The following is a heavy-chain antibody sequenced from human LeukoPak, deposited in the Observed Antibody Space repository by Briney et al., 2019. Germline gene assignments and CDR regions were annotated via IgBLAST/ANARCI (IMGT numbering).Heavy chain of an antibody. CDR3: ARGSSVVTVGDLFDY. J-gene: IGHJ4*02. D-gene: IGHD4-23*01. Sequence: PSETLSLTCAVSGGSISSGGYSWSWIRQPPGKGLEWIGYIYHSGSTYYNPSLKSRVTISVDRSKNQFSLKLSSVTAADTAVYYCARGSSVVTVGDLFDYWGQGTLVTVSS. V-gene: IGHV4-30-2*01. CDR1: GGSISSGGYS. CDR2: IYHSGST.